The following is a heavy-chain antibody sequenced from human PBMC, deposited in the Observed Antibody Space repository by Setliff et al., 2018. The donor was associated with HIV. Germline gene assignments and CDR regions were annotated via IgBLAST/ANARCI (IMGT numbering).Heavy chain of an antibody. J-gene: IGHJ4*02. V-gene: IGHV4-38-2*01. D-gene: IGHD2-2*01. Sequence: SETLSLTCAVSGYSISSGYYWGWIRQPPGKGLEWIGSIYHSGSTYYNPSLKSRVTMSADTSKNQFSLKLSSVTAADTAVYYCASSPAWRSDFGLHTFDYWGQGTLVTVSS. CDR3: ASSPAWRSDFGLHTFDY. CDR2: IYHSGST. CDR1: GYSISSGYY.